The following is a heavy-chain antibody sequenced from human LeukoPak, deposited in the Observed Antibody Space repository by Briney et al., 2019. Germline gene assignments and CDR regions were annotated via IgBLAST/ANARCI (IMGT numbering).Heavy chain of an antibody. CDR3: VRDRVGATDYFDY. CDR2: ISYDGSNK. Sequence: GGSLRLSCAASGFTFSSYAMHWVRQAPGKGLEWVAVISYDGSNKYYADSVKGRFTISRDNSKNTLYLQMNSLRAEDTAVYYCVRDRVGATDYFDYWGQGTLVTVSS. V-gene: IGHV3-30-3*01. D-gene: IGHD1-26*01. J-gene: IGHJ4*02. CDR1: GFTFSSYA.